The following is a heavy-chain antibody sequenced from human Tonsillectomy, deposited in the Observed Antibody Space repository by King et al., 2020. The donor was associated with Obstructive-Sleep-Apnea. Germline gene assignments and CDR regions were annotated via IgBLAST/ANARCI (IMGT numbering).Heavy chain of an antibody. D-gene: IGHD1-26*01. J-gene: IGHJ4*02. CDR1: GFTFSSYN. Sequence: VQLVESGGGLVKPGGSLRLSCAASGFTFSSYNMNWVRQAPGKGLEWVSSISSSSSYIYYADSVKGRFTISRDNDKNSLYLQMNSLRAEDTAVYYCARGSTSGSSDYWGQGTLVTVSS. CDR2: ISSSSSYI. CDR3: ARGSTSGSSDY. V-gene: IGHV3-21*01.